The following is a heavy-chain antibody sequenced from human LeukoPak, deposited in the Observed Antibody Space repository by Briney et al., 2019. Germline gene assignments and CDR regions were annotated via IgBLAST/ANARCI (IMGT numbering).Heavy chain of an antibody. D-gene: IGHD3-22*01. V-gene: IGHV3-7*01. CDR3: ARNYDSIYLYDYWYFDL. CDR2: IKQDGSEK. J-gene: IGHJ2*01. CDR1: AFTFSDFW. Sequence: PGGSLRLSCAASAFTFSDFWMTWVRQAPGKGLEWVANIKQDGSEKLYVDSVKGRFTISRDNAKNSLYLQMNSLRAEDTAVYYCARNYDSIYLYDYWYFDLWGRGTLVTVSS.